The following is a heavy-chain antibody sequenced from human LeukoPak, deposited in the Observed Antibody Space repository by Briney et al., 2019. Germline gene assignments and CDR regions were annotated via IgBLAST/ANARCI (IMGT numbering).Heavy chain of an antibody. CDR1: GGSISSYY. CDR3: AREWPWLIAPPYCFDY. Sequence: SETLSLTCTVSGGSISSYYWSWIRQPAGKGLEWIGRIYTSGSTNYNPSLKSRVTMSVDTSKNQFSLKLSSVTAADTAVYYCAREWPWLIAPPYCFDYWGQGTLVTVSS. J-gene: IGHJ4*02. CDR2: IYTSGST. D-gene: IGHD3-16*01. V-gene: IGHV4-4*07.